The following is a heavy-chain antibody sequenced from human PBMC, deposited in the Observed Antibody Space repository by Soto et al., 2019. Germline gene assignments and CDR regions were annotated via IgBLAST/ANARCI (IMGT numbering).Heavy chain of an antibody. CDR3: AMSQCPKVAAILENYYFSGMDV. J-gene: IGHJ6*02. CDR1: GYSFTSYW. Sequence: GESLKISCEASGYSFTSYWIGWVRQMPGKGLEWMGIIHPGDSDTKYSPSFQGQVTIRVDKSINTAYLQWSSLKASATAMSDWAMSQCPKVAAILENYYFSGMDVWGQGTTVTVSS. D-gene: IGHD2-15*01. V-gene: IGHV5-51*01. CDR2: IHPGDSDT.